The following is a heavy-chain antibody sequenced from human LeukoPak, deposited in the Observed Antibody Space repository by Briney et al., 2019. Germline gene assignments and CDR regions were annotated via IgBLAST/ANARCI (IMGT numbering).Heavy chain of an antibody. J-gene: IGHJ4*02. CDR1: GFTFSSYG. D-gene: IGHD3-22*01. Sequence: HPGGSLRLSCAASGFTFSSYGMHWVRQAPGKGLEWVAVISYDGSNKYYADSVKGRFTISRDNSKNTLYLQMNSLRAEGTAVYYCAKVAPDYYDSSGPFDYWGQGTLVTVSS. CDR3: AKVAPDYYDSSGPFDY. V-gene: IGHV3-30*18. CDR2: ISYDGSNK.